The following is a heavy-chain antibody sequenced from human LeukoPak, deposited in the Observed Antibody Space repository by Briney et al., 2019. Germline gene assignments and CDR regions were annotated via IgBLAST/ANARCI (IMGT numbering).Heavy chain of an antibody. CDR2: IIPGGGV. D-gene: IGHD2-21*01. CDR1: GVSFSAYS. CDR3: ARIRCGHTAVVCYNS. Sequence: SETLSLTCAVHGVSFSAYSWSWIRQSPGRGLEWIGEIIPGGGVIYNPSLKSRPTISGDTSENQFSLRLTSVTAADTAVYSCARIRCGHTAVVCYNSWGLGPLVPASS. V-gene: IGHV4-34*12. J-gene: IGHJ5*02.